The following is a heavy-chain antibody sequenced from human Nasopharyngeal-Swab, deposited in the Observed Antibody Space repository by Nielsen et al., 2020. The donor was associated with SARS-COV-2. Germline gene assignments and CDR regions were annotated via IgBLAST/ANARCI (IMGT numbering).Heavy chain of an antibody. J-gene: IGHJ4*02. CDR3: VCGETTPSDY. CDR2: INSDGSII. Sequence: WIRQPPGKGLVWVSRINSDGSIIDYADSVKGRFTISRDNARNTLNLQMNSLRAEDTALYYCVCGETTPSDYWAREPWSPSPQ. D-gene: IGHD2-15*01. V-gene: IGHV3-74*01.